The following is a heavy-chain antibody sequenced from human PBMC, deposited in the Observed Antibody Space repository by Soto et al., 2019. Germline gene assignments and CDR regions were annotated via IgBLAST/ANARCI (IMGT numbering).Heavy chain of an antibody. D-gene: IGHD6-13*01. Sequence: GGSLRLSCAASGFTFTKSGMSWVRQAPGKGLEWVAGIGGSGRKTYYADSVKGRFSISRDNAKNSLFLQTNSLSADDTAIYYCAKDGLSDSPSAIDYWGLGILVTVSS. CDR1: GFTFTKSG. CDR3: AKDGLSDSPSAIDY. J-gene: IGHJ4*02. V-gene: IGHV3-23*01. CDR2: IGGSGRKT.